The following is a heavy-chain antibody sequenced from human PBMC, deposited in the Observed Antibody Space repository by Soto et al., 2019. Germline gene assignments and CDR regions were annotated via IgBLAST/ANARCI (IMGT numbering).Heavy chain of an antibody. CDR2: ISAYNGNT. D-gene: IGHD6-19*01. Sequence: ASVKVSCKASGYTFTSYGISWVRQAPGQGLEWMGWISAYNGNTNYAQKLQGRVTMTTDTSTSTAYMELRSLRSDDTAVYYCASMTAGTGYYYYGMDVWGQGTTVTVSS. V-gene: IGHV1-18*04. J-gene: IGHJ6*02. CDR1: GYTFTSYG. CDR3: ASMTAGTGYYYYGMDV.